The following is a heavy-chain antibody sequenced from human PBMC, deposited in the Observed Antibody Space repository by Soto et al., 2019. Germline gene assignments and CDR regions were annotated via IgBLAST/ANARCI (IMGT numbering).Heavy chain of an antibody. CDR2: ISYDGSNK. Sequence: GGSLRLSCAASGFTFSGFAMHWVRQAPGKGLEWVAVISYDGSNKAYAASVKGRFTISRDNSKNTLFLQMNSLRAEDTAVYYCASDLGVIDYGRDVWDQRTTVSVSS. J-gene: IGHJ6*01. CDR1: GFTFSGFA. CDR3: ASDLGVIDYGRDV. V-gene: IGHV3-30-3*01. D-gene: IGHD3-22*01.